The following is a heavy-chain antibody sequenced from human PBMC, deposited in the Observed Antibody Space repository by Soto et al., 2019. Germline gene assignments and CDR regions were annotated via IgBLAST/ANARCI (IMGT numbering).Heavy chain of an antibody. Sequence: SVKVSCKASGGTFSSYAISWVRQAPGQGLEWMGGIIPIFGTANYAQKFQGRVTITADKSTSTAYMELSSLRSEDTAVYYCAREECSSTSCYYYYGMDVWGQGTTVTVSS. CDR2: IIPIFGTA. J-gene: IGHJ6*02. CDR1: GGTFSSYA. V-gene: IGHV1-69*06. CDR3: AREECSSTSCYYYYGMDV. D-gene: IGHD2-2*01.